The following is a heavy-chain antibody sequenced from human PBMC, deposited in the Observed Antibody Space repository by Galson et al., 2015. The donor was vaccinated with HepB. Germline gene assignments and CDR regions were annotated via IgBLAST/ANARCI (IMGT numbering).Heavy chain of an antibody. J-gene: IGHJ6*02. V-gene: IGHV3-21*01. D-gene: IGHD6-13*01. CDR2: ISSSSSYI. CDR1: GFTFSSYS. Sequence: SCKASGFTFSSYSMNWVRQAPGKGLEWVSSISSSSSYIYYADSVKGRFTISRDNAKNSLYLQMNSLRAEDTAVYYCARDMGGIAAADDYGMDVWGQGTTVTVSS. CDR3: ARDMGGIAAADDYGMDV.